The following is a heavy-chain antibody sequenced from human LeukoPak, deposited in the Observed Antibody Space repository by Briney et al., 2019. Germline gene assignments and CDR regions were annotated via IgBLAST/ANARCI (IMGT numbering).Heavy chain of an antibody. CDR2: MNPNSGNR. Sequence: ASVKVSCKASGYSFTSFDINWVRQASGQGLEWMGWMNPNSGNRGYAQKFQGRVTMTRNTSINTAYMELSSLRSEDTAMYYCARVTRYYYGKDVWGQGTTVTVSS. CDR1: GYSFTSFD. CDR3: ARVTRYYYGKDV. J-gene: IGHJ6*02. D-gene: IGHD1-14*01. V-gene: IGHV1-8*01.